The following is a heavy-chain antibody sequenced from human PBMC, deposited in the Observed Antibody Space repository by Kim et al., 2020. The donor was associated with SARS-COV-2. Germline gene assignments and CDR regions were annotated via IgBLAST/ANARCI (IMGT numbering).Heavy chain of an antibody. J-gene: IGHJ3*01. Sequence: WGSLRLSCGASGFTFGNYWMHWVRQVPGRGLVWVSRINYDGKSRSYADSVKGRFVISRDNAKNTLSLQMNSLRGEDTAVYYCARARYFDSRDDAFDVWGPGTLVTVTS. V-gene: IGHV3-74*01. D-gene: IGHD3-9*01. CDR2: INYDGKSR. CDR1: GFTFGNYW. CDR3: ARARYFDSRDDAFDV.